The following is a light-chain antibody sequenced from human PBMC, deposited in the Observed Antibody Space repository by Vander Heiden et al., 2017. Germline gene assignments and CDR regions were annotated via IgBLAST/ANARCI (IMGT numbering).Light chain of an antibody. Sequence: QSVLSQPPSVSGAPGQRIPLSSPGSSANIGAGYDLPWYHQLPETAPNLLIYDNSNRHAGVPDRFSGSNSGTSASMAITRLLAEDEADDYCQSYDSSLSGYVVFGGGTKLTVL. CDR2: DNS. CDR1: SANIGAGYD. V-gene: IGLV1-40*01. CDR3: QSYDSSLSGYVV. J-gene: IGLJ2*01.